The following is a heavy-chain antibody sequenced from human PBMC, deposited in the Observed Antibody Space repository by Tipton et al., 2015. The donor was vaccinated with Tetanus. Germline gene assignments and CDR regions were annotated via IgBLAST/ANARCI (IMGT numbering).Heavy chain of an antibody. V-gene: IGHV3-23*01. D-gene: IGHD2-2*01. J-gene: IGHJ4*02. CDR2: ISVSGGRI. CDR3: ARGRERCRGTNCHRATDY. CDR1: GFTFSSYD. Sequence: SLRLSCAASGFTFSSYDMTWVRQAPGKGLERVSEISVSGGRIYYADSVKGRFTISRDNSKNTLYLQMNSLRAEDTAVYYCARGRERCRGTNCHRATDYWGQGTLVTVSS.